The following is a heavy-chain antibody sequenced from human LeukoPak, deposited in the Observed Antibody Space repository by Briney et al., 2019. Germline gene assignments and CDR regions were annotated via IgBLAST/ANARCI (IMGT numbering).Heavy chain of an antibody. D-gene: IGHD3-22*01. V-gene: IGHV3-11*01. Sequence: PGGSLRLSCAVSGFTFTDTYMTWIRQAPGKGLESLSYISPSGTDISYADSVKGRFTISRDNAKNSLYLRMNSLRGEDTAVYYCAKEFPYYYDTRGYYQDNWGQGTLVTVSS. CDR3: AKEFPYYYDTRGYYQDN. J-gene: IGHJ4*02. CDR2: ISPSGTDI. CDR1: GFTFTDTY.